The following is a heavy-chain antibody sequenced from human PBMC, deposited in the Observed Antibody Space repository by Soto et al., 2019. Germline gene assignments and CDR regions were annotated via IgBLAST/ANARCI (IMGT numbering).Heavy chain of an antibody. J-gene: IGHJ6*02. CDR2: IDPSDSYT. CDR3: ARRKIAAAVTPRGYGMDV. CDR1: GYSFTSYW. V-gene: IGHV5-10-1*01. D-gene: IGHD6-13*01. Sequence: PGESLKISCKGSGYSFTSYWISWVRQMPGKGLEWMGRIDPSDSYTNYSPSFQGHVTISADKSISTACLQWSSLKASDTAMYYCARRKIAAAVTPRGYGMDVWGQGTTVTVSS.